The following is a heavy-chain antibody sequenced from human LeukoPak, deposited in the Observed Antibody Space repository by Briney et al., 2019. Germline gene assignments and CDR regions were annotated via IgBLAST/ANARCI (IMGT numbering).Heavy chain of an antibody. J-gene: IGHJ4*02. CDR3: TRRDTAMVNFDY. D-gene: IGHD5-18*01. CDR1: GFTFSGSA. CDR2: IRSKANSYAT. Sequence: PGGSLKLSCAASGFTFSGSAMHWVRQASGKGLEWVGRIRSKANSYATAYAASVKGRFTISRDDSKNTAYLQMNGLKTKDTAVYYCTRRDTAMVNFDYWGQGTLVTVSS. V-gene: IGHV3-73*01.